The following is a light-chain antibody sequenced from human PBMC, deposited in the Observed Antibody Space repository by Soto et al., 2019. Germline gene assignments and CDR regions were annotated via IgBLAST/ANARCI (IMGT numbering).Light chain of an antibody. CDR2: GNN. Sequence: QSVLTQPPSVSGALGQRVTISCTGSTSNIGAGFDVHWYQQFPGTAPKLLIFGNNNRPSGVPDRFSGSKSGTSASLTITGLQAEDEADYYCQSYENRLSGAYLVLGGGTKLTVL. CDR3: QSYENRLSGAYLV. CDR1: TSNIGAGFD. J-gene: IGLJ2*01. V-gene: IGLV1-40*01.